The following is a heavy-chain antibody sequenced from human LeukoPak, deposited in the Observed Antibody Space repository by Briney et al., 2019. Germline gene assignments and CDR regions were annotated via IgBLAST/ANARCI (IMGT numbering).Heavy chain of an antibody. CDR2: ISGSGGST. Sequence: GGSLRLSCAASGFIFRTYGMTWVRQAPGKGLEWVSAISGSGGSTYYADSVKGRFTISRDNSKNTLYLQMNSLRAEDTAVYYCVVPDIVGVIGGDWGQGTLVTVSS. CDR3: VVPDIVGVIGGD. CDR1: GFIFRTYG. V-gene: IGHV3-23*01. J-gene: IGHJ4*02. D-gene: IGHD2-21*01.